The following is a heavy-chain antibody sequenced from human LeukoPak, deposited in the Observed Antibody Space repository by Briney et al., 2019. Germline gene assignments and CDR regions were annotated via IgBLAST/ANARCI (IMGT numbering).Heavy chain of an antibody. D-gene: IGHD2-15*01. CDR1: GYTFSDYY. CDR3: ARGPLEFCSGGSCYSGRNWLDP. J-gene: IGHJ5*02. Sequence: GASVKVSCKASGYTFSDYYMHWVRQAPGQGLEWMGWINPKSGDTKYSQKFQGRIIMTRDTSISTAYMELRRLRFDDTAVYYCARGPLEFCSGGSCYSGRNWLDPWGQGILVTVSS. CDR2: INPKSGDT. V-gene: IGHV1-2*02.